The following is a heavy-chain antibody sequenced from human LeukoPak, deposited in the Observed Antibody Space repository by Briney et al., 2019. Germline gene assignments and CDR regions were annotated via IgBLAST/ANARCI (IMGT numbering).Heavy chain of an antibody. D-gene: IGHD3-16*01. V-gene: IGHV3-33*01. Sequence: GGSLRLSCAASGFTFSSYGMHWVRQAPGKGLEWVAVIWYDGSNKYYADSVKGRFTISRDNAKNSLYLQMNSLRAEDTAVYYCARLALRGGLVPWGQGTLVTVSS. J-gene: IGHJ5*02. CDR3: ARLALRGGLVP. CDR2: IWYDGSNK. CDR1: GFTFSSYG.